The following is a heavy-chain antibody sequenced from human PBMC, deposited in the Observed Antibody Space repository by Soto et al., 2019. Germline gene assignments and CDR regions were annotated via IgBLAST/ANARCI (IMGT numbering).Heavy chain of an antibody. CDR1: GFTFSSYG. CDR3: ARGFGYSSSPDV. Sequence: QVQLVESGGGVVQPGRSLRLSCAASGFTFSSYGMHWVRQAPGKGLEWVAVIWYDGSNKYYADPVKGRFTISRDNSKNTLYLQMNSLRAEDTAVYYCARGFGYSSSPDVWGQGTTVTVSS. CDR2: IWYDGSNK. D-gene: IGHD6-13*01. J-gene: IGHJ6*02. V-gene: IGHV3-33*01.